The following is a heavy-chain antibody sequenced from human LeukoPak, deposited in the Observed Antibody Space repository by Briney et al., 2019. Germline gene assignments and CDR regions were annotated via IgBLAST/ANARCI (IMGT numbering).Heavy chain of an antibody. CDR2: INHSGST. V-gene: IGHV4-34*01. D-gene: IGHD2-2*01. Sequence: SETLSLTCAVYGGSFSGYYWSWIRQPPGKGLKWIGEINHSGSTNYNPSLKSRVTISVDTSKNQFSLKLSSVTAADTAVYYCARSRLGGIVVVPAARRLLFDYWGQGTLVTVSS. CDR3: ARSRLGGIVVVPAARRLLFDY. J-gene: IGHJ4*02. CDR1: GGSFSGYY.